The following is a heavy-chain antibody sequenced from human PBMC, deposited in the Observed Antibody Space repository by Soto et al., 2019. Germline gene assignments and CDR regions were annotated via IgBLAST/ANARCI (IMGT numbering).Heavy chain of an antibody. J-gene: IGHJ4*02. CDR2: MDQDGSET. D-gene: IGHD3-16*01. CDR3: VCGGNFFIY. CDR1: GFTFSTYW. V-gene: IGHV3-7*01. Sequence: EVQLVESGGGLVQPGGSLRLSCAASGFTFSTYWMTWVRQPPGKGLEWVANMDQDGSETYYVDSVRGRFTVSRDNAKNSLYLQMNSLRVEDTAVYYCVCGGNFFIYWGQGTVVTVSP.